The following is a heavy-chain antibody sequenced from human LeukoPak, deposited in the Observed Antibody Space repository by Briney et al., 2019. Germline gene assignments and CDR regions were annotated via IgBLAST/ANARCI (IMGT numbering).Heavy chain of an antibody. CDR3: AKSPTRGLPPYYFDY. J-gene: IGHJ4*02. CDR1: GFTFSSYG. D-gene: IGHD5-12*01. V-gene: IGHV3-33*06. Sequence: PGGSLRLSCAASGFTFSSYGMHWVRQAPGKGLEWVAVIWYDGSNKYYADSVKGRFTISRDNSKNTLYLQMNSLRAEDTAVYYCAKSPTRGLPPYYFDYWGQGTLVTVSS. CDR2: IWYDGSNK.